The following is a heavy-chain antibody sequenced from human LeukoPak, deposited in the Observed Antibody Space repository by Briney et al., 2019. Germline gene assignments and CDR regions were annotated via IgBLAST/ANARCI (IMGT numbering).Heavy chain of an antibody. J-gene: IGHJ4*02. D-gene: IGHD3-10*01. Sequence: ASVKVSCKASGYTFTGYYMHWVRQAPGQGLEWMGWINPNSGGTNYAQKFQGRVTMTRDTSISTAYMELSRLRSDDTAVYYCARSITMVRGVIIAFHDYWGQGTLVTVSS. CDR2: INPNSGGT. CDR1: GYTFTGYY. CDR3: ARSITMVRGVIIAFHDY. V-gene: IGHV1-2*02.